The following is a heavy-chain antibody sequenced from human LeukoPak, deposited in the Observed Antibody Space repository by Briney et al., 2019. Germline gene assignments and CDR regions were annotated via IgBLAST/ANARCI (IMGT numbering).Heavy chain of an antibody. V-gene: IGHV4-59*01. CDR2: IYFSGST. Sequence: SETLSLTCAVYGGSFSGYYWSWIRQPPGRGLEWIGYIYFSGSTDYNPSLKSRVTISLDTSNNHFSLKLTSVTAADTAVYYCARDRNGGGAFDIWGQGTMVTVSS. CDR3: ARDRNGGGAFDI. J-gene: IGHJ3*02. D-gene: IGHD3-16*01. CDR1: GGSFSGYY.